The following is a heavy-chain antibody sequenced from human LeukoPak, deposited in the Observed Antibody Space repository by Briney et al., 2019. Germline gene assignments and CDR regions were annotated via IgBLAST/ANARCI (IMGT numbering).Heavy chain of an antibody. CDR2: ISSSGSTI. Sequence: GGSLRLSCAASGFTFSSYEMNWVRQAPGKGLEWVSYISSSGSTIYYADSVKGRFISSRDNTKNSLYLQMNSLRAEDTAVYYCATPAPYYYYGSGSYYNRDYFDYWGQGTLVTVSS. J-gene: IGHJ4*02. V-gene: IGHV3-48*03. D-gene: IGHD3-10*01. CDR3: ATPAPYYYYGSGSYYNRDYFDY. CDR1: GFTFSSYE.